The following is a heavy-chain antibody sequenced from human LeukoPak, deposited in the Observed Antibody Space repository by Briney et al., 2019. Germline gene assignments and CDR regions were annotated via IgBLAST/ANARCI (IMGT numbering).Heavy chain of an antibody. CDR2: IYTSGST. CDR1: GGSISTSNYY. V-gene: IGHV4-61*02. J-gene: IGHJ6*03. D-gene: IGHD3-9*01. Sequence: SETLSLTCTVSGGSISTSNYYWSWIRQPAGKGLEWIGRIYTSGSTNYNPSLKSRVTMSVDTSKNQFSLKLSSVTAADTAVYYCAREVSLPINYDILTDYPYYYYYMDVWGKGTTVTISS. CDR3: AREVSLPINYDILTDYPYYYYYMDV.